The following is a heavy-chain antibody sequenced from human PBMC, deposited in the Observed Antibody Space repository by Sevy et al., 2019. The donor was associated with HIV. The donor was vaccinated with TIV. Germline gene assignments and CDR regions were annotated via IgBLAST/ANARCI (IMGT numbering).Heavy chain of an antibody. Sequence: ASVKVSCKDSGYTFNDYYIHWVRQAPGQGLEWMAWVNPITGGINYAQKFRGRVTMSRDTSIATAYMQLSSLSSDDTAFYYCARGGYNGGWHVPDYWGQGTLVTVSS. CDR1: GYTFNDYY. CDR2: VNPITGGI. V-gene: IGHV1-2*02. D-gene: IGHD6-19*01. J-gene: IGHJ4*02. CDR3: ARGGYNGGWHVPDY.